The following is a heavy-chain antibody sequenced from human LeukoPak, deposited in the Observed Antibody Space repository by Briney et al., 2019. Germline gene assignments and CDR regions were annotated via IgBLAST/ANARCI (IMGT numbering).Heavy chain of an antibody. J-gene: IGHJ4*02. V-gene: IGHV4-39*07. CDR3: ARSLTGYYHFDY. Sequence: SETLSLTCTVSGGSISSGGYYWSWIRQPPGKGLEWIGEINHSGSTNYNPSLKSRVTISVDTSKNQFSLKLSSVTAADTAVYYCARSLTGYYHFDYWGQGTLVTVSS. D-gene: IGHD3-9*01. CDR2: INHSGST. CDR1: GGSISSGGYY.